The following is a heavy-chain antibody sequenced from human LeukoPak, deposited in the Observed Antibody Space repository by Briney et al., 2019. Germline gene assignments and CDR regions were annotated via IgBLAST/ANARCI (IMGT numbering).Heavy chain of an antibody. CDR1: GGSISSTNW. CDR2: IYYSGST. D-gene: IGHD1-26*01. CDR3: ARYPDSGSYSDY. Sequence: SGTLSLTCAVSGGSISSTNWWSWVRQPPGKGLEWIGYIYYSGSTNYNPSLKSRVTISVDTSKNQFSLKLSSVTAADTAVYYCARYPDSGSYSDYWGQGTLVTVSS. V-gene: IGHV4-4*02. J-gene: IGHJ4*02.